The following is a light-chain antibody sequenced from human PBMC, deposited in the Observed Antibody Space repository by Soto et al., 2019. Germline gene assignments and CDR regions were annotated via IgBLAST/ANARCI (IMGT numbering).Light chain of an antibody. Sequence: DIQMTQSPSSLSASVGDRVTITCRASQSISSYLNWYQQKPGKAPKLLIYAASSLQSGFPSRFRGSRSGTDFTLTISSLQPEDFATYYCQQSYSTLITSGPGTKVHIK. CDR1: QSISSY. J-gene: IGKJ3*01. CDR3: QQSYSTLIT. CDR2: AAS. V-gene: IGKV1-39*01.